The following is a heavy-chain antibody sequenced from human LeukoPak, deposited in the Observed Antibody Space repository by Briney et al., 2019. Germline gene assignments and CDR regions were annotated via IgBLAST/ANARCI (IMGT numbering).Heavy chain of an antibody. CDR2: ISSNGGST. CDR3: AKGQAFHFDY. J-gene: IGHJ4*02. V-gene: IGHV3-64*01. D-gene: IGHD3-3*02. CDR1: GFTFSSYA. Sequence: PGGSLRLSCAASGFTFSSYAMHWVRQAPGKGLEYVSAISSNGGSTYYANSVKGRFTISRDTSKNTLNLQMNGLRDDDTAVYYCAKGQAFHFDYWGQGTLVTVSS.